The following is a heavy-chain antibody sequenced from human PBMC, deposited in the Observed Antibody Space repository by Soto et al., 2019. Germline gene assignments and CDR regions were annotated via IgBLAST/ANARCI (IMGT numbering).Heavy chain of an antibody. CDR2: IRSKANSYAT. V-gene: IGHV3-73*01. CDR3: TRPPGSSTNGVDY. Sequence: GGSLRLSCAASGFTFSGSAMHWVRQASGKGLEWVGRIRSKANSYATAYAASVKGRFTISRDDSKNTAYLQINSLKTEDTAVYYFTRPPGSSTNGVDYWGQGTLVTVSS. D-gene: IGHD2-2*01. CDR1: GFTFSGSA. J-gene: IGHJ4*02.